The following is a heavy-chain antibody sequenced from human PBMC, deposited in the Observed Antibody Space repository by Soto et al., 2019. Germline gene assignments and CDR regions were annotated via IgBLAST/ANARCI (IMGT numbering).Heavy chain of an antibody. Sequence: SETLYVTCSVSGVSICSHYGSWIRQPPGKGLEWIGYIYYSGSTNYNPSLKSRVTISVDTSKNQFSLKLSSVTAADTAVYYCARARGGYYDYWGQGTLVTVSS. V-gene: IGHV4-59*11. CDR2: IYYSGST. D-gene: IGHD3-22*01. CDR1: GVSICSHY. CDR3: ARARGGYYDY. J-gene: IGHJ4*02.